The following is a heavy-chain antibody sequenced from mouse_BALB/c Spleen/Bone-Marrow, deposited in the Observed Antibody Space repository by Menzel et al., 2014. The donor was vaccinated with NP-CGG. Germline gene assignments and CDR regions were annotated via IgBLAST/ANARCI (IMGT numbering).Heavy chain of an antibody. CDR3: ARRELGEFDY. CDR2: IYPGDGDT. CDR1: GYTFTSYW. V-gene: IGHV1-87*01. Sequence: VKLQESGAELARPGASVKLSCKASGYTFTSYWMQWVKQRPGQGLEWIGAIYPGDGDTRYTQKFKGKATLTADKSPSTAYMQLSSLASEDSAVYYCARRELGEFDYWGQGTTLTVSS. D-gene: IGHD4-1*01. J-gene: IGHJ2*01.